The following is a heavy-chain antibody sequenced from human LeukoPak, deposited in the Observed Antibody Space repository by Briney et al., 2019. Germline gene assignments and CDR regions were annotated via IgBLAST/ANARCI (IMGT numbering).Heavy chain of an antibody. Sequence: PSETLSLTCTVSGGSISSYYWSWIRQPPGKGLEWIGYIYYSGSTNYNPSLKSRVTISVDTSKNQFSLKLSSVTAADTAVYYCARDTYCSGGSCYNDAFDIWGQGTMVTVSS. J-gene: IGHJ3*02. CDR3: ARDTYCSGGSCYNDAFDI. CDR1: GGSISSYY. CDR2: IYYSGST. D-gene: IGHD2-15*01. V-gene: IGHV4-59*01.